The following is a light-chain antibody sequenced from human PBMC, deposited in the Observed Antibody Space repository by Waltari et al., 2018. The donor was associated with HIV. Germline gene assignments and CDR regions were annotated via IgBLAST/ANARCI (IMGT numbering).Light chain of an antibody. CDR1: NIGSKS. CDR2: YNI. J-gene: IGLJ3*02. Sequence: SYVLTQPPSVSVAPGKTAYITCGGNNIGSKSVHWYQQKPGQAPLVVKYYNIGRPAGTPVRFSGSNAGNTATLIIDSVEAGDAAEYFCQGWDSSDHWVFGGGTKLTVL. CDR3: QGWDSSDHWV. V-gene: IGLV3-21*01.